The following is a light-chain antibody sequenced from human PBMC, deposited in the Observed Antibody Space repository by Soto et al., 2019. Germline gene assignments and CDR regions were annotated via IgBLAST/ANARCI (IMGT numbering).Light chain of an antibody. Sequence: EIVLTQSPATLSLSPGERATLSCRASQGVSSYLACYQQKPGQAPRLLIYDASNRATGIPARFSGSGSGTDFTLTISSLEPEDFAVYYCQQRSNWPPLLTVGGGTKVDIK. CDR2: DAS. CDR3: QQRSNWPPLLT. V-gene: IGKV3-11*01. CDR1: QGVSSY. J-gene: IGKJ4*01.